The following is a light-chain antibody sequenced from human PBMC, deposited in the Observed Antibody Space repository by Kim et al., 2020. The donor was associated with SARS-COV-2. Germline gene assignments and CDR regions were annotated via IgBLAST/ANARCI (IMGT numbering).Light chain of an antibody. V-gene: IGKV3-15*01. CDR1: QSVRNY. Sequence: DIVMTQSPVTLSVSPGESATLSCRASQSVRNYLAWYQQKPGQAPRLLISGASVRATGIPARFSGSVSGTEFTLTISSLQSEDFAIYYCQQYNNWPLTFGQGTKVDIK. J-gene: IGKJ1*01. CDR3: QQYNNWPLT. CDR2: GAS.